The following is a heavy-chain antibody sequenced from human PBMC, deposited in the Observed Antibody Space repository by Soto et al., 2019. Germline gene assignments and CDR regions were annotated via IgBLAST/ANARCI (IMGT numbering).Heavy chain of an antibody. CDR1: GGSITSYY. Sequence: SETLSLTCTVSGGSITSYYWSWIRQPAGKGLEWIGRTYVTGDSNYSPSLKSRVTMSLDTSKNQFFPKLSSATAADTAVYYCARDMRVFGGMDVWGRGTTVTVSS. CDR2: TYVTGDS. CDR3: ARDMRVFGGMDV. V-gene: IGHV4-4*07. D-gene: IGHD3-3*01. J-gene: IGHJ6*02.